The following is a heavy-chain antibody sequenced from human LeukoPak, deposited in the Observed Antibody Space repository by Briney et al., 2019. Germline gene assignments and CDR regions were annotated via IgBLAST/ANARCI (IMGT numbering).Heavy chain of an antibody. CDR1: GFSVNDNY. V-gene: IGHV3-53*01. D-gene: IGHD3-16*01. CDR3: ASGALGARKFYSDPFHY. Sequence: PGGSLRLSCAASGFSVNDNYVSWVRQAPGKGLEWVSILYAAGATYYADSVRGRFIIARDSSKNTVFLEMNSLNAEDTAIYYCASGALGARKFYSDPFHYWGQGTLVTVSS. CDR2: LYAAGAT. J-gene: IGHJ4*02.